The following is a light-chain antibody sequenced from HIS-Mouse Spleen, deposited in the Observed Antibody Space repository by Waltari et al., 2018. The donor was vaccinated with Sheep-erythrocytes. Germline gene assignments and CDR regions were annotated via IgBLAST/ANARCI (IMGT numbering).Light chain of an antibody. CDR3: AAWDDSLSGPV. CDR1: SSNIRSNY. V-gene: IGLV1-47*01. CDR2: RNN. J-gene: IGLJ2*01. Sequence: QSVLTQPPSASGTPGQRVTISSSGSSSNIRSNYVYWYQQLPGTAPKLPIYRNNQRPSGVPDRFSGSKSGTSASLAISGLRSEDEADYYCAAWDDSLSGPVFGGGTKLTVL.